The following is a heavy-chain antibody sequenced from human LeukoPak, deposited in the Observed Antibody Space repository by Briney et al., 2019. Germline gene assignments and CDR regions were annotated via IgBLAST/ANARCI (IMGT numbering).Heavy chain of an antibody. CDR3: ARGEYYYDSSGKEHDY. Sequence: GASVKVSCKASGYTFTSYGISWVRQAPGQGLEWMRWISAYNGNTNYAQKLQGRVTVTTDTSTSTAYMELRSLRSDDTAVYYCARGEYYYDSSGKEHDYWGQGTLVTVSS. D-gene: IGHD3-22*01. CDR1: GYTFTSYG. CDR2: ISAYNGNT. J-gene: IGHJ4*02. V-gene: IGHV1-18*01.